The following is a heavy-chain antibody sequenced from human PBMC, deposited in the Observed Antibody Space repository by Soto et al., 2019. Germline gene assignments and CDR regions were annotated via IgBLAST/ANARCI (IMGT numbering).Heavy chain of an antibody. CDR3: ARDRGYNWNYGGFDH. V-gene: IGHV1-18*01. CDR1: GYTFSSYG. Sequence: QVQLVQSGAEVKKPGASVKVSCKASGYTFSSYGISWVRQATGQGLEWMGRISAYNGNTNYAQKLQGRVTMTTDPSTSTADMELRSLRSDDTAVDYCARDRGYNWNYGGFDHWGQGPRVTVSS. D-gene: IGHD1-7*01. J-gene: IGHJ5*02. CDR2: ISAYNGNT.